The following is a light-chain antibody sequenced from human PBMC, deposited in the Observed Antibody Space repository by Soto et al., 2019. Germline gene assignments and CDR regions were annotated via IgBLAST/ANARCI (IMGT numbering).Light chain of an antibody. J-gene: IGKJ4*01. CDR2: VAS. Sequence: EIVMTQSPATLSVSPGERATLYCRASQSVSSNLAWYQQKPGQTPKLLIYVASTSATGIPARFSGSGSGTEFTLTISSLQSEDFAVYYCQQYNVWPLTFGGGTKVEFK. V-gene: IGKV3-15*01. CDR3: QQYNVWPLT. CDR1: QSVSSN.